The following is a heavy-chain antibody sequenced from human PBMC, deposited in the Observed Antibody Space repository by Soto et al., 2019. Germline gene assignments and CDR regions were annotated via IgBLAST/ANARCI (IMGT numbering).Heavy chain of an antibody. CDR1: GYSFTSYW. CDR2: IYPGDSDT. V-gene: IGHV5-51*01. Sequence: GESLKISCKGSGYSFTSYWIGWVRQMPGKGLEWMGIIYPGDSDTRYSPSFQGQVTISADKSISTAYLQWSSLKASDTAMYYCARNTGYSSPIDAAFDIWGQGTMVTVSS. J-gene: IGHJ3*02. CDR3: ARNTGYSSPIDAAFDI. D-gene: IGHD6-19*01.